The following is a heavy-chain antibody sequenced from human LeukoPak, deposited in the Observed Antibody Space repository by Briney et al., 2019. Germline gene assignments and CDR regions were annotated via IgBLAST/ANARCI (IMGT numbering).Heavy chain of an antibody. CDR3: ARDIPSITIFGVVITAPSWFDP. CDR2: ISSSSSYI. Sequence: GGSLRLSCAASGFTFSSYSMNWVRQAPGKGLEWVSSISSSSSYIYYADSVKGRFTISRDNAKNSLYLQMNSLRAEDTAVYYCARDIPSITIFGVVITAPSWFDPWGQGTLVTVSS. J-gene: IGHJ5*02. CDR1: GFTFSSYS. V-gene: IGHV3-21*01. D-gene: IGHD3-3*01.